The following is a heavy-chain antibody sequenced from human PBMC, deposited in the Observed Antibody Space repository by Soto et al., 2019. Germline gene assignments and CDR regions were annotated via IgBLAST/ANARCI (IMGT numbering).Heavy chain of an antibody. CDR1: GFTFSTYT. V-gene: IGHV3-21*01. J-gene: IGHJ4*02. D-gene: IGHD1-26*01. CDR3: VREDGIVGANSAFDY. CDR2: INGRGNYI. Sequence: PGGSLRLSCASSGFTFSTYTMNWVRQAPGKGLEWVSSINGRGNYIYYADSVKGRFTISRDNAENSLYLQMDRLRAEDTALYYCVREDGIVGANSAFDYWGLGALVTVSS.